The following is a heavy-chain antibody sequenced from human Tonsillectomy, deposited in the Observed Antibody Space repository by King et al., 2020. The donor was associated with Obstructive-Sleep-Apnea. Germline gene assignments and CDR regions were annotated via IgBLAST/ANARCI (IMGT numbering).Heavy chain of an antibody. J-gene: IGHJ4*02. CDR2: ISGRVVHT. CDR3: AKAYLGEDS. Sequence: VQLVESGGGLVQPGGSLILSCAASVFTCSSYTMSWVRQAPGKGLELVSGISGRVVHTYFVDSVKGRFTISRDNSKDTLYLQMNSLRAEDTAVYYCAKAYLGEDSWGQGTLVTVSS. D-gene: IGHD3-10*01. V-gene: IGHV3-23*04. CDR1: VFTCSSYT.